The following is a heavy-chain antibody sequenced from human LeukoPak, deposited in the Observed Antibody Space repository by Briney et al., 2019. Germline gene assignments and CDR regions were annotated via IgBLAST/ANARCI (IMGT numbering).Heavy chain of an antibody. CDR2: IIPIFGTA. J-gene: IGHJ4*02. Sequence: SVKVSCKASGGTFSSYAISWVRQAPGQGLEWMGRIIPIFGTANYAQKFQGRVTITSDESTSTAYMELSSLRSEDTAVYYCARDRPYSSSWYYWGQGTLVTVSS. D-gene: IGHD6-13*01. V-gene: IGHV1-69*15. CDR1: GGTFSSYA. CDR3: ARDRPYSSSWYY.